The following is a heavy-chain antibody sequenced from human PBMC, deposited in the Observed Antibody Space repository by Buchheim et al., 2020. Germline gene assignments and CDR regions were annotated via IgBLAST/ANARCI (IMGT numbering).Heavy chain of an antibody. CDR2: INAGNGNT. CDR3: ARESRIVGSSSFHFIPGGGYFQH. Sequence: QVQFVQSGAEVKKPGASVKVSCKASGYIFTNYVMHWVRQAPGQRLEWMGWINAGNGNTKYSPKLQGRLTITRATSASTAYMDLRSLTSEDTAVYYCARESRIVGSSSFHFIPGGGYFQHWGQGTL. D-gene: IGHD6-13*01. CDR1: GYIFTNYV. J-gene: IGHJ1*01. V-gene: IGHV1-3*01.